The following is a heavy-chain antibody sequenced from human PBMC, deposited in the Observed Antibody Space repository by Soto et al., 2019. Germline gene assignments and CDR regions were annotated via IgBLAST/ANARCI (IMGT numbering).Heavy chain of an antibody. V-gene: IGHV3-33*01. CDR1: GFTFSSYG. Sequence: QVQLVESGGGVVQPGRSLRLSCAASGFTFSSYGMHWVRQAPGKGLEWVAVIWYDGSNKYYADSVKGRFTISRDNSKNTLYLPMNSLRAEDTAVYYCARTGQVDDGYFDLWGRGTLVTVSS. D-gene: IGHD5-12*01. CDR2: IWYDGSNK. J-gene: IGHJ2*01. CDR3: ARTGQVDDGYFDL.